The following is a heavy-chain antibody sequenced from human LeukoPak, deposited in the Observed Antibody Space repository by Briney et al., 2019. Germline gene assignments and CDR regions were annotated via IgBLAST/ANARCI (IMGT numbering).Heavy chain of an antibody. Sequence: GGSLRLPCAASGFIFSMYWMSWVRQAPGKGLEWVADINQAGSEKFYVDSVKGRFTISRDNAKISLYLQMNSLRAEDTAVYYCARVTPGGVGSFDYWGQGTLVTASS. CDR1: GFIFSMYW. CDR3: ARVTPGGVGSFDY. CDR2: INQAGSEK. D-gene: IGHD3-10*01. J-gene: IGHJ4*02. V-gene: IGHV3-7*01.